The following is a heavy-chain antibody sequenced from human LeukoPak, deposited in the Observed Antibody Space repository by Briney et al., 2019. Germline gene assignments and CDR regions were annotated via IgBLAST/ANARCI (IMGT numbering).Heavy chain of an antibody. CDR3: ARQRGYCTNGVCYTWYFDY. J-gene: IGHJ4*02. CDR1: GGSISSSSYY. Sequence: SETLSLTCTASGGSISSSSYYWGWIRQPPGKGLEWIGSIYYSGSTYYNPSLKSRVTISVDTSKNQFSLKLSSVTAADTAVYYCARQRGYCTNGVCYTWYFDYWGQGTLVTVSS. CDR2: IYYSGST. D-gene: IGHD2-8*01. V-gene: IGHV4-39*01.